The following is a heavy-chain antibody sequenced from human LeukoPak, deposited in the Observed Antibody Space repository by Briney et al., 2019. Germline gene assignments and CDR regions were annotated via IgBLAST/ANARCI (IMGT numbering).Heavy chain of an antibody. V-gene: IGHV4-59*12. Sequence: PSETLSLTCTVSGGSISSYYWSWIRQPPGKGLEWIGYIYYSGSTNYNPSLKSRVTISVDTSKNQFSLKLSSVTAADTAVYYCARTAREPIRRSYYYYYYYYMDVWGKGTTVTVSS. D-gene: IGHD3-10*01. CDR3: ARTAREPIRRSYYYYYYYYMDV. CDR1: GGSISSYY. J-gene: IGHJ6*03. CDR2: IYYSGST.